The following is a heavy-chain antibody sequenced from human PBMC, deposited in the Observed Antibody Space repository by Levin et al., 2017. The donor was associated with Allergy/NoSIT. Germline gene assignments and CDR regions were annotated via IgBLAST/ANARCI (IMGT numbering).Heavy chain of an antibody. CDR2: INPSGGST. V-gene: IGHV1-46*01. Sequence: GASVKVSCKASGYPFASYYMHWVRQAPGQGLEWMAIINPSGGSTKYAQRFQGRVTLSRDTSTSTVYMDLSSLASEDSAVYYCARSGTATTEFDYWGQGTLLTVSS. J-gene: IGHJ4*02. CDR3: ARSGTATTEFDY. CDR1: GYPFASYY. D-gene: IGHD1-1*01.